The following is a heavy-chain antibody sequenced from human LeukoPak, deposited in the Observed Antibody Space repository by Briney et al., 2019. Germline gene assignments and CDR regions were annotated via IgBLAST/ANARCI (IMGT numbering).Heavy chain of an antibody. V-gene: IGHV7-4-1*02. CDR2: INTNTGNS. Sequence: GASVKVSCKASGYTFTSYAMNWVRQAPGQGLEWVGWINTNTGNSTYAQGLTGRFVFSLDTSVSTAYLEISSLKAEDTAVYYCAREVPSREGYFQHWGQGTLVTVSS. CDR3: AREVPSREGYFQH. CDR1: GYTFTSYA. J-gene: IGHJ1*01. D-gene: IGHD5-24*01.